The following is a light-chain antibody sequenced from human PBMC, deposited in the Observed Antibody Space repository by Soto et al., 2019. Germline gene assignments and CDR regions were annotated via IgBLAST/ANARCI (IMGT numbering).Light chain of an antibody. CDR3: QQYNSYSEFT. V-gene: IGKV1-5*03. CDR1: QTISSW. J-gene: IGKJ3*01. CDR2: KAS. Sequence: DVQMTQSPSTLSGSVGDRVTITCRAGQTISSWLAWYQQKPGKAPKLLIYKASTLKSGVPSRFSGSGSGTKFTLTIASLQPDDFATYYCQQYNSYSEFTFGPGTKVDIK.